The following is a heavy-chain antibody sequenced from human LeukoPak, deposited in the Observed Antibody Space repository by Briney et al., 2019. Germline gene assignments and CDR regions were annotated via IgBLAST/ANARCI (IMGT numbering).Heavy chain of an antibody. CDR1: SGSFSGYY. CDR2: INHSGST. D-gene: IGHD2-2*01. J-gene: IGHJ4*02. CDR3: AREVVPAAIDY. V-gene: IGHV4-34*01. Sequence: NPSETLSLTCAVYSGSFSGYYWSWIRQPPGKGLEWIGEINHSGSTNYNPSLKSRVTISVDTSKNQFSLKLSSVTAADTAVYYCAREVVPAAIDYWGQGTLVTVSS.